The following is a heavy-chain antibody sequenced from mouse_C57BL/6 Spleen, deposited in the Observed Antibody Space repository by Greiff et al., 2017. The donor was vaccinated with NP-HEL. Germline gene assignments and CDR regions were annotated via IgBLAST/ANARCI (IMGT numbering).Heavy chain of an antibody. V-gene: IGHV1-15*01. CDR1: GYTFTDYE. CDR2: IDPETGGT. D-gene: IGHD1-1*01. Sequence: LVESGAELVRPGASVTLSCKASGYTFTDYEMHWVKQTPVHGLEWIGAIDPETGGTAYNQKFKGKAILTADKSSSTAYMELRSLTSEDSAVYYCTREHYYGSSPYYFDYWGQGTTLTVSS. J-gene: IGHJ2*01. CDR3: TREHYYGSSPYYFDY.